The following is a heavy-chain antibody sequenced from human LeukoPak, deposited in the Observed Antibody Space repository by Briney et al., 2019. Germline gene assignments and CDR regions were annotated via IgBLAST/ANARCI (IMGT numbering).Heavy chain of an antibody. CDR2: IDWDADK. CDR3: ARSYNWNATGFDH. CDR1: GFSLSTSGMR. V-gene: IGHV2-70*01. D-gene: IGHD1-1*01. Sequence: SGPALVKPTQTLTLTCTFSGFSLSTSGMRVSWSRQPPGKALEWLALIDWDADKYYSTSLKTRLTVSKDTPKNQVVLTMTNMDPVDTATYYCARSYNWNATGFDHWGQGTLVTVSS. J-gene: IGHJ4*02.